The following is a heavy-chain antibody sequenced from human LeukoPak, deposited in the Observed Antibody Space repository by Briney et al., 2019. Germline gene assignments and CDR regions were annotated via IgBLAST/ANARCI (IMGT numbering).Heavy chain of an antibody. V-gene: IGHV4-39*07. CDR1: GDSISTSTYY. CDR2: IHYSGDT. D-gene: IGHD3-10*01. J-gene: IGHJ3*02. Sequence: SETLSLTCTVSGDSISTSTYYWGWIRQSPGKGLEWIGSIHYSGDTYSNPSLKSRVTISVDTSKNQFSLKLSFVTAADTAVYYCARRGLLWFGEMAAFDIWGQGTMVTVSS. CDR3: ARRGLLWFGEMAAFDI.